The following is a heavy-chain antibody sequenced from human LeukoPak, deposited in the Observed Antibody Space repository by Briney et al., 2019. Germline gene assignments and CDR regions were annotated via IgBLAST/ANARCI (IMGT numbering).Heavy chain of an antibody. D-gene: IGHD1-26*01. CDR3: ARDFSATAGLDV. V-gene: IGHV3-7*03. CDR1: GFTVSSNY. Sequence: PGGSLRLSCAASGFTVSSNYMSWVRQAPGKGLEWLANIKQDGSDTYYVDSVKGRFTISRDNAKNSLYLQMNSLRADDTAVYYCARDFSATAGLDVWGQGTTVIVSS. J-gene: IGHJ6*02. CDR2: IKQDGSDT.